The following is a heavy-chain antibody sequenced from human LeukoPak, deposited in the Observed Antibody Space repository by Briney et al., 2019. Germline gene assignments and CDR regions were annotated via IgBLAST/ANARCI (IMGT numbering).Heavy chain of an antibody. CDR3: TRTPYSGSSGNAFDI. J-gene: IGHJ3*02. V-gene: IGHV3-73*01. CDR2: IRSKANSYAT. Sequence: GGSLRLSCAASGFTFSGSAMHWVRQASGKGLEWVGRIRSKANSYATAYAASVEGRFTISRDDSKNTAYLQMNSLKTEDTAVYYCTRTPYSGSSGNAFDIWGQGTMVTVSS. D-gene: IGHD1-26*01. CDR1: GFTFSGSA.